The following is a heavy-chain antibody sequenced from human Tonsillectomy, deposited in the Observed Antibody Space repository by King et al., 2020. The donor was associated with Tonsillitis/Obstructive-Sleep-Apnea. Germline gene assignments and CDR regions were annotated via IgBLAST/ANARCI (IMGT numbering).Heavy chain of an antibody. J-gene: IGHJ4*02. CDR1: GGSXSSSSYY. V-gene: IGHV4-39*01. D-gene: IGHD1-14*01. Sequence: LQXQESGPGLVKPSETLSLTCTVSGGSXSSSSYYWGWIRQPPGKGLEWIGXIYYSGSTYYNPSLKSRVTISVDTSKNQFSLKLSSVTAADTAVYYCARRAEHSFDYWGQGTLVTVSS. CDR2: IYYSGST. CDR3: ARRAEHSFDY.